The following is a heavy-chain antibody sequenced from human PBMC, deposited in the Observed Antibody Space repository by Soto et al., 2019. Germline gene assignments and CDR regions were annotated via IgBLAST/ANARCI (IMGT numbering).Heavy chain of an antibody. D-gene: IGHD1-26*01. J-gene: IGHJ5*02. V-gene: IGHV4-59*08. CDR2: IYYSGST. CDR1: GGSISSYY. Sequence: ETLSLTCTVSGGSISSYYWSWIRQPPGKGLEWIGYIYYSGSTNYNPSLKSRVTISVDTSKNQFSLKLSSVTAADTAVYYCASSGGSSYNWFDPWGQGTLVTVSS. CDR3: ASSGGSSYNWFDP.